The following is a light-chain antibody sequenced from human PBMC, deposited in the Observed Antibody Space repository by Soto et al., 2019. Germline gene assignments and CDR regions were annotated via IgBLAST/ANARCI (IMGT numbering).Light chain of an antibody. V-gene: IGKV4-1*01. Sequence: DFVMIQSPDSLAVSLGERATINCKSSQSILYSPNSRNYLAWYQQKPGQPPKLVTYWASTRESGIPDRFSGSGSGTDFTLTISSLQAEDVAVYYCQQYYSTPHTFGQGTKLEIK. CDR3: QQYYSTPHT. CDR1: QSILYSPNSRNY. CDR2: WAS. J-gene: IGKJ2*01.